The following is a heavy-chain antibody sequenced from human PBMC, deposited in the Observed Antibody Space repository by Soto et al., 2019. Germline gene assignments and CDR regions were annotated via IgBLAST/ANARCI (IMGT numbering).Heavy chain of an antibody. CDR2: VNPSSGST. J-gene: IGHJ3*01. V-gene: IGHV1-46*01. Sequence: ASVKVSCKASGYSFTTYNIHWVRQAPGQGLEWIGVVNPSSGSTSYAQKLQGRVTMTRDTSTSTVYMELSSLRSEDAAVYYCARWAPDAFHVWG. CDR1: GYSFTTYN. CDR3: ARWAPDAFHV.